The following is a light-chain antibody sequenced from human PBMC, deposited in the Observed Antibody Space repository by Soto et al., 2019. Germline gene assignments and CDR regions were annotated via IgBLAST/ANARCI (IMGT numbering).Light chain of an antibody. CDR1: SSNIGSNT. CDR3: AAWDDSLNVVV. Sequence: QSVLTQPPSASGTPGQRVTISCSGSSSNIGSNTVNWYQQLPGTAPKLLIYSNNQRPSGVPDRFSGSKSGTSASLASSGLQSEDEAEYYCAAWDDSLNVVVFGGGTKLTVL. CDR2: SNN. J-gene: IGLJ2*01. V-gene: IGLV1-44*01.